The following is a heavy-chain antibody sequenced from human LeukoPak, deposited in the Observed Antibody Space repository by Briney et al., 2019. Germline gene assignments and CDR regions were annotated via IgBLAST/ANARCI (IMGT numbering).Heavy chain of an antibody. Sequence: PGGSLRLSCAASGFTFSSYAMSWVRQAPGKGLEWVSAIGSSGDSAYYADSVNDRFTISRDNSKNTLYLQMNSLRADDTAIYYCAKVGVWPRWFDPWGQGTLVTVSS. J-gene: IGHJ5*02. CDR2: IGSSGDSA. D-gene: IGHD3-16*01. CDR3: AKVGVWPRWFDP. CDR1: GFTFSSYA. V-gene: IGHV3-23*01.